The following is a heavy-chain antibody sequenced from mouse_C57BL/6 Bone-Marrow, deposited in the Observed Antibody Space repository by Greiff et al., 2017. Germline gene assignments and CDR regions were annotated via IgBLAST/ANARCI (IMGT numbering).Heavy chain of an antibody. J-gene: IGHJ4*01. V-gene: IGHV5-6*01. CDR2: ISSGGSYT. CDR3: ATMVTTNAMDY. Sequence: VQLQQSGGDLVKPGGSLKLSCAASGFTFSSYGMSWVRQTPDKRLEWVATISSGGSYTYYPDSVNGRLTISSDNAKNTLYLQMRSLKSEDTAMYYCATMVTTNAMDYWGQGTSVTVSS. D-gene: IGHD2-1*01. CDR1: GFTFSSYG.